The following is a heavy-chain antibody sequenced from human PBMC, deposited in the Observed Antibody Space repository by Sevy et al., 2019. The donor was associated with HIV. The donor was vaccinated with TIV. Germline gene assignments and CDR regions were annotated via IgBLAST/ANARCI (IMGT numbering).Heavy chain of an antibody. V-gene: IGHV3-33*01. CDR1: GFTFSSCG. CDR2: IWYDGSNK. Sequence: GESLKISCAASGFTFSSCGMYWVRQAPGKGLEWVAVIWYDGSNKYYADTVKGRFTISRDNSKNTLYLQMNSLRPEDTAVYYCARDGNRYYDFWIYGMDVWGQGTTVTVSS. D-gene: IGHD3-3*01. J-gene: IGHJ6*02. CDR3: ARDGNRYYDFWIYGMDV.